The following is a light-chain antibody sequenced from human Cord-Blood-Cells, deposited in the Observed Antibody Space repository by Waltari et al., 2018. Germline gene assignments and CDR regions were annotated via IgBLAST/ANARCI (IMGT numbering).Light chain of an antibody. CDR2: EDN. Sequence: NFMLTPPHSVSESPGQTVTISCTGRSCSIASHYVQWYQQRPGSAPTTVIYEDNQRPSGVPDRFSGSIDSSSNSASLTISGLKTEDEADYYCQSYDSSNVVFGGGTKLTVL. J-gene: IGLJ2*01. V-gene: IGLV6-57*02. CDR1: SCSIASHY. CDR3: QSYDSSNVV.